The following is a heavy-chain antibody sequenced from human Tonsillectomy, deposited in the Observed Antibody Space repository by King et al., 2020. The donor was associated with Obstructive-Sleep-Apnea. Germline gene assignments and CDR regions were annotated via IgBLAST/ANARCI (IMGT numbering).Heavy chain of an antibody. CDR3: ARGDRMGALSKNFDY. CDR1: GGSISSYY. Sequence: QLQESGPGLVKPSETLSLTCTVSGGSISSYYWSWIRQPPGKGLEWIGYIYYSGSTNYNPSLKSRVTISVDTSKNQFSLKRSSVTAADTAVYYCARGDRMGALSKNFDYWGQGTLVTVSS. V-gene: IGHV4-59*01. CDR2: IYYSGST. D-gene: IGHD1-26*01. J-gene: IGHJ4*02.